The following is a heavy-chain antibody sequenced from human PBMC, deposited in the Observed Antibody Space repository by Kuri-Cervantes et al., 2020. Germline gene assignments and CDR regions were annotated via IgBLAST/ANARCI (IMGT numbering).Heavy chain of an antibody. V-gene: IGHV3-13*01. CDR3: ARFPVSATYPSYYYGMDV. CDR2: IGTAGDT. CDR1: GFTLNNYD. D-gene: IGHD1-26*01. Sequence: GESLEISCAASGFTLNNYDMHWVRQPRGKGLEWVSAIGTAGDTYYEGPVNGRFTISRDNAKNSLYPQVNSLSPGDTAVYFCARFPVSATYPSYYYGMDVWGQGTTVTVSS. J-gene: IGHJ6*02.